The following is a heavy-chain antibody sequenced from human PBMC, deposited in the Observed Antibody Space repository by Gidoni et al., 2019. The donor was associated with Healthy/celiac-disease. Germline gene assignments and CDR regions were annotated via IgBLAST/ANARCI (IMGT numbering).Heavy chain of an antibody. CDR3: ARLDYGGGYYYYGMDV. J-gene: IGHJ6*02. D-gene: IGHD4-17*01. CDR2: IYYSGST. Sequence: QVQLQESGPGLVKPSETLSLTCTVPGGSIRSYYWSWIRQPPGKGLEWIGYIYYSGSTNYNPSLKSRVTISVDTSKNQFSLKLSSVTAADTAVYYCARLDYGGGYYYYGMDVWGQGTTVTVSS. V-gene: IGHV4-59*08. CDR1: GGSIRSYY.